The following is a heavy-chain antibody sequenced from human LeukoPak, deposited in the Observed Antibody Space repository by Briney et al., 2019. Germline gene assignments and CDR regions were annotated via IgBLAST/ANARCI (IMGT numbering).Heavy chain of an antibody. V-gene: IGHV1-2*02. CDR2: INPNSGGT. J-gene: IGHJ4*02. CDR3: ARSSGVVINLDY. D-gene: IGHD3-3*01. CDR1: GYTFTGYY. Sequence: GASVTVSFKASGYTFTGYYMHWVRQAPGQGLEWMGWINPNSGGTNYAQKFQGRVTMTRDTSISTAYMELSRLRSDDTAVYYCARSSGVVINLDYWGQGTLVTVSS.